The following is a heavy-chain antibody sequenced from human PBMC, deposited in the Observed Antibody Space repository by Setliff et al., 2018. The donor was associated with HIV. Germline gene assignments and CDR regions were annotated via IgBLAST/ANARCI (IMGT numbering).Heavy chain of an antibody. J-gene: IGHJ4*02. CDR3: ARAPYYDYRGLAVYYFDY. Sequence: PSETLSLTCTVSGGSISSGGYYWSWIRQLPGKGLEWIGTIYYSGDTFYNTSLKTRITISVDTSKNHLSLKLSSLTAADTAVYYCARAPYYDYRGLAVYYFDYWGQGTLVTVSS. V-gene: IGHV4-39*07. CDR2: IYYSGDT. D-gene: IGHD3-22*01. CDR1: GGSISSGGYY.